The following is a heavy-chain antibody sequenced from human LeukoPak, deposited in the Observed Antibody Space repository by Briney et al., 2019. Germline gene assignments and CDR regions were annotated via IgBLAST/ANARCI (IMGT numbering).Heavy chain of an antibody. CDR1: GGSISSYY. Sequence: PSETLSLTCIVSGGSISSYYWSWIRQPPGKGLEWIGYIYYSGSTNYNPSLKSRVTISEDTSENQFSLKLTSVTAADTAVYYCVSTNDQLHYDSSGYYGYWGQGTLVTVSS. D-gene: IGHD3-22*01. V-gene: IGHV4-59*12. CDR3: VSTNDQLHYDSSGYYGY. CDR2: IYYSGST. J-gene: IGHJ4*02.